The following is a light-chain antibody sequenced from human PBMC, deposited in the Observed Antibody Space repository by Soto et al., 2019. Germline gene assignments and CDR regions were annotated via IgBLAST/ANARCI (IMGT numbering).Light chain of an antibody. J-gene: IGKJ4*01. CDR2: DAS. V-gene: IGKV3-11*01. Sequence: EIVLTQSPATLSLSPGERATLSCRASQSVSSYLAWYQQKPGQAPRLLIYDASNRATGIPARFSGSGSGTDFTLNISSLEPEDFAVYYWQQRSNWPLLTFGGGTKVE. CDR3: QQRSNWPLLT. CDR1: QSVSSY.